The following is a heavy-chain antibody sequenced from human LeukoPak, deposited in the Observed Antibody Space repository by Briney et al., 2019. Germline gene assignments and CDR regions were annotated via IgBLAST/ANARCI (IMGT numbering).Heavy chain of an antibody. Sequence: GASVKVSCKASGYTFTSYDINWVRQATGQGLEWMGWMNPNSGNTGYAQKFQGRVTMTRNTSISTAYMELSSLRSEDTAVYYCARGVGYSSSWYSWSPRRNSWFDPWGQGTLVTVSS. J-gene: IGHJ5*02. CDR1: GYTFTSYD. CDR2: MNPNSGNT. CDR3: ARGVGYSSSWYSWSPRRNSWFDP. D-gene: IGHD6-13*01. V-gene: IGHV1-8*01.